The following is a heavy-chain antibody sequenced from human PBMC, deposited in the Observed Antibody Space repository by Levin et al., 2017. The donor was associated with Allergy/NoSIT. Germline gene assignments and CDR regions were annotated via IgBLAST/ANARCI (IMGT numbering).Heavy chain of an antibody. Sequence: SETLSLTCAVSGGSISSGGYSWSWIRQPPGKGLEWIGYIYHSGSTYYNPSLKSRVTISVDRSKNQFSLKLSSVTAADTAVYYCARSSPDYGDYFSTDYWGQGTLVTVSS. CDR1: GGSISSGGYS. J-gene: IGHJ4*02. V-gene: IGHV4-30-2*01. CDR3: ARSSPDYGDYFSTDY. CDR2: IYHSGST. D-gene: IGHD4-17*01.